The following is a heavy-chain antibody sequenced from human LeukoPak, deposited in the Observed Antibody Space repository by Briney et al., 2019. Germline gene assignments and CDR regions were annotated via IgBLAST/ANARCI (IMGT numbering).Heavy chain of an antibody. D-gene: IGHD3-16*01. Sequence: GGSLRLSCAASGFSLSNYGLHWVRQGPGKGLEWLAVINYDGSNRHYADSVKGRFTISKDSSENTLYLQMNSLRADDTAMYYCARWGGTRQFYFDYWGQGTLATVSS. V-gene: IGHV3-33*01. CDR3: ARWGGTRQFYFDY. CDR2: INYDGSNR. J-gene: IGHJ4*02. CDR1: GFSLSNYG.